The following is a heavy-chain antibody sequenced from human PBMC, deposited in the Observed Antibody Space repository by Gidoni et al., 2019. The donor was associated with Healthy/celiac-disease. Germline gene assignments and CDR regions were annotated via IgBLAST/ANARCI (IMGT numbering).Heavy chain of an antibody. Sequence: EVQLLESGGGLVQPGGSLRLSCAASGFTFSSYAMSWVRQAPGKGLEWVSAISGSGGSTYYADSVKGRFTISRDNSKNTLYLQMNSLRAEDTAVYYCAKNERRSGWYGSSRYDAFDIWGQGTMVTVSS. D-gene: IGHD6-19*01. J-gene: IGHJ3*02. CDR3: AKNERRSGWYGSSRYDAFDI. CDR1: GFTFSSYA. V-gene: IGHV3-23*01. CDR2: ISGSGGST.